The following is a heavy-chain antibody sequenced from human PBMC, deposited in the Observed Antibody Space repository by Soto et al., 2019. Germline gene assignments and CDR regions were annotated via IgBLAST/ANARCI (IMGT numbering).Heavy chain of an antibody. D-gene: IGHD2-2*01. V-gene: IGHV3-48*01. CDR3: AKVRDIVLVPAAPIDY. Sequence: GGSLRLSCTDSGFTFSSHNMNWVRQAPGKGLEWVSYIDASSSTIYYADSVKGRFTISRDNAKKSVYLQMNSLRAEDTAVYYCAKVRDIVLVPAAPIDYWGQGTLVTVSS. CDR2: IDASSSTI. CDR1: GFTFSSHN. J-gene: IGHJ4*02.